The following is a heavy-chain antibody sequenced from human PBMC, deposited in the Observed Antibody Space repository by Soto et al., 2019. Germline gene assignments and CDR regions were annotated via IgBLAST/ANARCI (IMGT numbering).Heavy chain of an antibody. CDR2: ISYDGILK. V-gene: IGHV3-30*18. J-gene: IGHJ6*02. CDR3: AKDFKFSGGHYGSLNYYYGMDV. D-gene: IGHD3-10*01. Sequence: QVHLVESGGGVVQPGRSLRLSCETSGFTFSAFGMHWVRQAPGKGLEWVAIISYDGILKYYADSVKGRFTISRDTSKSALYLQMNSLRPEDTAVYYCAKDFKFSGGHYGSLNYYYGMDVWGQGTTVTVSS. CDR1: GFTFSAFG.